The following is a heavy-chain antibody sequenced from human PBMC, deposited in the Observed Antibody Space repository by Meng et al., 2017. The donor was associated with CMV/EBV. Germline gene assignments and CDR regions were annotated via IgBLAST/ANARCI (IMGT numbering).Heavy chain of an antibody. D-gene: IGHD2-2*01. Sequence: GESLKISCAASGFTFSSYGIHWVRQAPGKGLEWVAFIRYDGSNKYYADSVKGRFTISRDNSKNTLYLQMNSLRAEDTAVYYCAKGIVVVPASSYYYGMDVWGQGTTVTVSS. V-gene: IGHV3-30*02. CDR2: IRYDGSNK. CDR1: GFTFSSYG. J-gene: IGHJ6*02. CDR3: AKGIVVVPASSYYYGMDV.